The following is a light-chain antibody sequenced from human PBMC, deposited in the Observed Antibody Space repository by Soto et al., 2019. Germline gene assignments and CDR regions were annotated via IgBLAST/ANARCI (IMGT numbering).Light chain of an antibody. CDR3: HQYGSSPPYT. CDR2: GSS. J-gene: IGKJ2*01. Sequence: EVVLTQSPGTLSLSPGERATLSCRASQSVTNTSLAWYQQRPGQAPRLLIFGSSDRAAAIPDRFSGSGSGTDFTLTISRLEPEEFAVYYCHQYGSSPPYTFGQGTKLEIK. CDR1: QSVTNTS. V-gene: IGKV3-20*01.